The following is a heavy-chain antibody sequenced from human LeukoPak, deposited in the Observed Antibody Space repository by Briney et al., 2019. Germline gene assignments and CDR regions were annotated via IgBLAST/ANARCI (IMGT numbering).Heavy chain of an antibody. CDR1: GFIFSSHS. D-gene: IGHD5-18*01. CDR3: ARDGSNSFEI. CDR2: ISPSSITI. J-gene: IGHJ4*02. V-gene: IGHV3-48*02. Sequence: GGSLRLSCVASGFIFSSHSMHWVRQAPGKGLEWISCISPSSITIYYTDSVKGRFTISRDNAKNSLYLQMNSLRDEDTAVYYCARDGSNSFEIWGQGTLVTVSS.